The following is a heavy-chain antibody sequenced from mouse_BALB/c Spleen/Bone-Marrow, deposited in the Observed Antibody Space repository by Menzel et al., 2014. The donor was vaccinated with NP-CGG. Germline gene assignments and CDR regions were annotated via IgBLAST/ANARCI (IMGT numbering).Heavy chain of an antibody. J-gene: IGHJ3*01. D-gene: IGHD2-13*01. CDR2: INPSNGGT. Sequence: VKLMESGAELVKPGASVKLSCKAYGYTFXSYYMYWVKQRPGQGLEWIGEINPSNGGTNFNEKFKSKATLTVDKSSSTAYMQLSSLTSEDSAVYYCTREGDSPFAYWGQGTLVTVSA. CDR1: GYTFXSYY. CDR3: TREGDSPFAY. V-gene: IGHV1S81*02.